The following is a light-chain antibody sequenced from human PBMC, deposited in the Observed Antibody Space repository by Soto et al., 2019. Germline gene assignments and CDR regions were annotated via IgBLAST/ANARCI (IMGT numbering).Light chain of an antibody. V-gene: IGKV1-39*01. Sequence: DIQMTQSPSSLSASVGDRVTITCRASQTIGANLNWYRQKLGKAPTLLIYDASTLQSGVPSRFGGLGSGTDFALTITSLQPDDSATYYCQQSYTTVYTFGQGTKVDIK. CDR3: QQSYTTVYT. J-gene: IGKJ2*01. CDR1: QTIGAN. CDR2: DAS.